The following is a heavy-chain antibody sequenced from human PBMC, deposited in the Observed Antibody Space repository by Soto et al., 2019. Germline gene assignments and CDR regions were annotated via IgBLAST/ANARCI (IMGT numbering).Heavy chain of an antibody. D-gene: IGHD3-3*01. J-gene: IGHJ6*02. CDR2: IIPIFGTA. Sequence: SVKVSCKASGGTFSSYAISWVRQAPGQGLEWMGGIIPIFGTANYAQKFQGRVTITADKSTSTAYMELSSLRSEDTAVYYCAIHYDFWSGYPQYYYYYGMDVWDQGTTVTVSS. V-gene: IGHV1-69*06. CDR3: AIHYDFWSGYPQYYYYYGMDV. CDR1: GGTFSSYA.